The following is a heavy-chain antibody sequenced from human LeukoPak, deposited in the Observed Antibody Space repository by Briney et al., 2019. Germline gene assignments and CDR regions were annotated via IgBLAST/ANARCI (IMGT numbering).Heavy chain of an antibody. CDR2: ISYDGSNK. D-gene: IGHD3-22*01. Sequence: GGSLRLSCAASGFTFSSYGMHWVRQAPGKGLEWVAVISYDGSNKYNADSVKGRFTVSRDNSKNTLYLQMNSLRAEDTAVYYCARDSTDDSSGYYYDYWGQGTLVTVSS. CDR1: GFTFSSYG. J-gene: IGHJ4*02. CDR3: ARDSTDDSSGYYYDY. V-gene: IGHV3-30*03.